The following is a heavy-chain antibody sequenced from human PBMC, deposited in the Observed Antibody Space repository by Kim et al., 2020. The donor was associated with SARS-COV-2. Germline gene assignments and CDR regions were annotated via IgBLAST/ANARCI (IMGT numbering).Heavy chain of an antibody. V-gene: IGHV4-39*01. CDR3: ASSEMATSPPDY. CDR2: IYYSGST. Sequence: SQTLSLTCTVSGGSISSSSYYWGWIRQPPGKGLEWIGSIYYSGSTYYNPSLKSRVTISVDTSKNQFSLKLSSVTAADMAVYYCASSEMATSPPDYWGQGTLVTVSS. J-gene: IGHJ4*02. D-gene: IGHD5-12*01. CDR1: GGSISSSSYY.